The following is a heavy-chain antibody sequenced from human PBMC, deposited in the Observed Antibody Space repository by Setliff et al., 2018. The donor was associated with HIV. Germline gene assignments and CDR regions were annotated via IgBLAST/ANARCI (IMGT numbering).Heavy chain of an antibody. J-gene: IGHJ6*02. Sequence: GGSLRLSCEISGFTFSNYGMTWVRQAPGKGLEWVSVIYSGGSTYYSDSVKGRFTVSRHKSRDILYLQMNSLRSDDTAVYYCARAIPDYDSGSHYGMDVWGQGTTVTVSS. CDR1: GFTFSNYG. D-gene: IGHD3-22*01. CDR2: IYSGGST. CDR3: ARAIPDYDSGSHYGMDV. V-gene: IGHV3-53*01.